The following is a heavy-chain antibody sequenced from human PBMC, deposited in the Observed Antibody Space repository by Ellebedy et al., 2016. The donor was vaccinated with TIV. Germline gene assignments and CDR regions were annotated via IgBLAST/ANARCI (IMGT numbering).Heavy chain of an antibody. D-gene: IGHD3-10*01. Sequence: GESLKISCAASGFPFSSYDMHWVRQAPGKGLEWVSLIGSATDTYYANSVKVRFTVPRENAENSFFLQMNRLTADDTGVYYCAGAGRPSSYNSMDVWGPGTTVTVSS. CDR1: GFPFSSYD. V-gene: IGHV3-13*01. CDR2: IGSATDT. CDR3: AGAGRPSSYNSMDV. J-gene: IGHJ6*02.